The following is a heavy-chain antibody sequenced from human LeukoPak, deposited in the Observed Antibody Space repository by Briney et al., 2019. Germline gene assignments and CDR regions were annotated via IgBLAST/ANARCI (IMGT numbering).Heavy chain of an antibody. Sequence: SQTVSLTWTVSCGSIGIYYWSWIRQPPGKGLEWIGEINHSGSTNYNQSLKSRVTISVDTSKNQFSLKLSSVTAADTAVYYCAPGIAVAGRHRRAPNWGQGTLVIVSS. D-gene: IGHD6-19*01. J-gene: IGHJ4*02. CDR3: APGIAVAGRHRRAPN. V-gene: IGHV4-34*01. CDR1: CGSIGIYY. CDR2: INHSGST.